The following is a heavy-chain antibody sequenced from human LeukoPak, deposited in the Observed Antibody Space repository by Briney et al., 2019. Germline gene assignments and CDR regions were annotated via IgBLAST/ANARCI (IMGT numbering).Heavy chain of an antibody. J-gene: IGHJ4*02. CDR3: AKAVQLWSHFDY. CDR2: ISGSGGST. CDR1: GFTFSSYA. Sequence: PGGSLRLSCAASGFTFSSYAMSWVRQAPGKGLEWFSAISGSGGSTYYADSVKGRFTISRDNSKNTLYLQMNSLRAEDTAVYYCAKAVQLWSHFDYWGQGTLVTVSS. V-gene: IGHV3-23*01. D-gene: IGHD5-18*01.